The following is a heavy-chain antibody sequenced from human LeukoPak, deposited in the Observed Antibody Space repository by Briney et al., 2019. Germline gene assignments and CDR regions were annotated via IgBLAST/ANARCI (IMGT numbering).Heavy chain of an antibody. J-gene: IGHJ4*02. Sequence: MSGGSLRLSCAASGFTFSSYSMNWVRQAPGKGLEWVSSISSSSYIYYADSVKGRFTISRDNAKNSLYLQMNSLRAEDTAVYYCARDPIAVAGHYWGQGTLVTVSS. V-gene: IGHV3-21*01. CDR1: GFTFSSYS. D-gene: IGHD6-19*01. CDR3: ARDPIAVAGHY. CDR2: ISSSSYI.